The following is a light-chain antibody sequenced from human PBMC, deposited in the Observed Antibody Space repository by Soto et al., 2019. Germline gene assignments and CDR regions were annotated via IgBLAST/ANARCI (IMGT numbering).Light chain of an antibody. CDR2: EVS. CDR1: SRDVGGYNY. J-gene: IGLJ2*01. Sequence: QSVLTQPASVSGSPGQSITISCTGTSRDVGGYNYVSWHQQHPGKAPKVIITEVSNRPSGVSNRFSGSKSGNTASLTISGLQAEDEADYYCSSYTSSSTFVVFGGGTKLTVL. V-gene: IGLV2-14*01. CDR3: SSYTSSSTFVV.